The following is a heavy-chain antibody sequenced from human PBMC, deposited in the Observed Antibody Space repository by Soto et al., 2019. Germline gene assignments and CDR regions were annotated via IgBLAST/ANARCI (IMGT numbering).Heavy chain of an antibody. CDR3: ARAWGEKAPRLDY. CDR1: GFSFKSYS. J-gene: IGHJ4*02. V-gene: IGHV3-21*01. Sequence: GGSLRLSCAASGFSFKSYSMNWVRQAPGKGLEWVSSISSSNRYISYADSLKGRFTISRDDAKNSLYLQMNSLTAEDTAIYYCARAWGEKAPRLDYWGQGTLVTVSS. D-gene: IGHD3-16*01. CDR2: ISSSNRYI.